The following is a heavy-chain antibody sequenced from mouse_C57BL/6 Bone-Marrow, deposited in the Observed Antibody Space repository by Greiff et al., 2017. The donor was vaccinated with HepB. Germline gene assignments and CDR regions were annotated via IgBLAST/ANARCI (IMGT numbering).Heavy chain of an antibody. V-gene: IGHV1-82*01. CDR1: GYAFSSSW. CDR3: ARWVYGYETLSAY. D-gene: IGHD2-2*01. Sequence: QVQLQQSGPELVKPGASVKISCKASGYAFSSSWMNWVKQRPGKGLEWIGRIYPGDGDTNYNGKFKGKATLTADKSSSTAYMQLSSLTSEDSAVYFCARWVYGYETLSAYWGQGTLVTVSA. J-gene: IGHJ3*01. CDR2: IYPGDGDT.